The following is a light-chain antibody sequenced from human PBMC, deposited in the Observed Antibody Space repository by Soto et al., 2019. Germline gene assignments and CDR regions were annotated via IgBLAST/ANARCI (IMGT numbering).Light chain of an antibody. V-gene: IGKV1-39*01. J-gene: IGKJ4*01. CDR2: AAS. CDR1: QSISSY. Sequence: DIQMTQSPSSLSASVGDRVTITCRASQSISSYLNWYQQKPGKAPKLLIYAASSLQSGVPSRFSGSGSGTDFTLTISRLQPEDFATYYCQQSYSTHLTCGGGTKVEIK. CDR3: QQSYSTHLT.